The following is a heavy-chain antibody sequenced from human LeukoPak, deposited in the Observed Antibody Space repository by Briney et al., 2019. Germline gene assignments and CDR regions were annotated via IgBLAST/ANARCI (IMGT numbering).Heavy chain of an antibody. CDR2: ISYNSGTI. CDR1: GFNFVDYA. V-gene: IGHV3-9*01. D-gene: IGHD6-13*01. CDR3: ARTGYSSSWYWFDP. Sequence: TGGSLRLSCAAFGFNFVDYAMHWVRQVPGKGLEWVSGISYNSGTIVYADSVKGRFTISRDNAKNSLYLQMNSLRAEDTALYHCARTGYSSSWYWFDPWGQGTLVTVSS. J-gene: IGHJ5*02.